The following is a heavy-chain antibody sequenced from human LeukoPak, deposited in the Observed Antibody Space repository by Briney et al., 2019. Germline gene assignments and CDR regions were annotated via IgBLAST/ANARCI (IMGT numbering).Heavy chain of an antibody. CDR2: TYYRSKWYN. CDR3: ARISSSSGLFDY. J-gene: IGHJ4*02. CDR1: GDSVSSNSAS. Sequence: SQTLSLTCAISGDSVSSNSASWNWIRQSPSSGLEWLGRTYYRSKWYNDYAVSVKSRITMNPDTSKNQFSLQLKSVTPEDTAVYYCARISSSSGLFDYWGQGTLVTVSS. D-gene: IGHD6-6*01. V-gene: IGHV6-1*01.